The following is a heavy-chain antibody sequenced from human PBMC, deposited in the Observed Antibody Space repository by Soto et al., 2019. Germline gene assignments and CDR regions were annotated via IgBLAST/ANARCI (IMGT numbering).Heavy chain of an antibody. D-gene: IGHD3-3*01. Sequence: PWGSLRLSCSASGLSFSDYAMHWFRQAAGKGLEYVSSISSDGGSTYYADSVKGRFTISRDNSKNTVYLQMNSLRGEDTAVYYCVKDRFVNYWGQGTPATVSS. CDR2: ISSDGGST. CDR1: GLSFSDYA. J-gene: IGHJ4*02. CDR3: VKDRFVNY. V-gene: IGHV3-64D*06.